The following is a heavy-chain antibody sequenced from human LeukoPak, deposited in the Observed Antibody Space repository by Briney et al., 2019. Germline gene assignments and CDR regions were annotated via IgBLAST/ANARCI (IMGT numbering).Heavy chain of an antibody. CDR1: GFTFDDCA. J-gene: IGHJ6*03. V-gene: IGHV3-43D*03. CDR3: AKDIRPYYYYMDV. CDR2: ISWDGGST. Sequence: PGGSLRLSCAASGFTFDDCAMHWVRQAPGKGLEWVSLISWDGGSTYYADSVKGRFTISRDNSKNSLYLQMNSLRAEDTALYYCAKDIRPYYYYMDVWGKGTTVTVSS.